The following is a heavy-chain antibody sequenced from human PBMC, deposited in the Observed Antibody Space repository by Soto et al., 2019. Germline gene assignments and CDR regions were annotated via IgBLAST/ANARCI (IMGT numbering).Heavy chain of an antibody. J-gene: IGHJ5*02. CDR1: GFSLKSSVVG. CDR2: VSWRDEK. V-gene: IGHV2-5*01. Sequence: GPKREKSTQTLTLTCTFSGFSLKSSVVGVAWVRQPAGKALEWLALVSWRDEKRYSPSLKNRLTITKDTSKNEVVLTLNNMDHLDTATYYCAHKHYHFATGTYYNVRWLDPWGQGILVTVSS. CDR3: AHKHYHFATGTYYNVRWLDP. D-gene: IGHD3-10*01.